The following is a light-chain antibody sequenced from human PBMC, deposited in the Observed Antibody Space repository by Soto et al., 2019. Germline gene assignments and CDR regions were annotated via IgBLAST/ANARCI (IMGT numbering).Light chain of an antibody. J-gene: IGLJ2*01. V-gene: IGLV2-8*01. CDR3: SPYAGSRNLV. CDR2: EVT. Sequence: QSALTQPPSASGSPGQSVTISCTGTSSDVGAYNYVSWYQQHPGKAPKLMIYEVTMRPSGVPARFSGSKSGNAASLTVSGLQADDEADYYCSPYAGSRNLVFGGGTKLTVL. CDR1: SSDVGAYNY.